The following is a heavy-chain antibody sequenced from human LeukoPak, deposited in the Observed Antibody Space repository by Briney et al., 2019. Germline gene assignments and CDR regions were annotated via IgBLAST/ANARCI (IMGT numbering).Heavy chain of an antibody. V-gene: IGHV3-33*06. CDR2: IWYDGSNK. CDR3: AKGFGELSYYFDY. J-gene: IGHJ4*02. CDR1: GFTFSSYG. Sequence: PGGSLRLSCAASGFTFSSYGMHWVRQAPGKGLVWVAVIWYDGSNKYYADSVKGRFTISRDNSKNTLYLQMNSLRAEDTAVYYCAKGFGELSYYFDYWGQGTLVTVSS. D-gene: IGHD3-10*01.